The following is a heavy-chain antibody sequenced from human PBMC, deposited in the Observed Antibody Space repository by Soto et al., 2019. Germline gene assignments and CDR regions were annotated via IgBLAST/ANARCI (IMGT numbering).Heavy chain of an antibody. D-gene: IGHD6-6*01. Sequence: PGGSLRLSCAASGFTFSDYYMSWIRQAPGKGLEWVSYISSSSSYTNYADSVKGRFTISRDNAKNSLYLQMNSLRAEDTAVYYCAAGYSSSSVVDYFDYWGQGTLVPVSS. CDR2: ISSSSSYT. V-gene: IGHV3-11*06. CDR3: AAGYSSSSVVDYFDY. J-gene: IGHJ4*02. CDR1: GFTFSDYY.